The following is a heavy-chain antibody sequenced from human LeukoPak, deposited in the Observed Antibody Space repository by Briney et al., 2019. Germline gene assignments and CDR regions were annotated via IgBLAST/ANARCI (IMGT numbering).Heavy chain of an antibody. D-gene: IGHD6-19*01. J-gene: IGHJ4*02. CDR3: ARDVEQSLVRVYYLDY. CDR1: GFTLSSYS. CDR2: ISSGSTTI. V-gene: IGHV3-48*01. Sequence: PGGSLRLSCATSGFTLSSYSIDSVRQAPGKGLEWVSYISSGSTTIYYADSVKGRFTISRDNAKNSLYLQMNSLRAEDTAVYYCARDVEQSLVRVYYLDYWGQGTLVTVSS.